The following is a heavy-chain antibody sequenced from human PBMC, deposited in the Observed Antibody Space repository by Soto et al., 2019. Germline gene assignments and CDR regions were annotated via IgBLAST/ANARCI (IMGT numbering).Heavy chain of an antibody. D-gene: IGHD4-17*01. CDR2: ISYDGSNK. CDR3: AINDYGDRNLHYYYYGMDV. J-gene: IGHJ6*02. CDR1: GFTLGSHR. Sequence: GGSLRLSCAASGFTLGSHRIHWVRQAPCKGLEWVAVISYDGSNKYYADSVKGRFTISRDNSKNTLYLQMNSLRAEDTAVYYCAINDYGDRNLHYYYYGMDVWGQGTTVTVSS. V-gene: IGHV3-30-3*01.